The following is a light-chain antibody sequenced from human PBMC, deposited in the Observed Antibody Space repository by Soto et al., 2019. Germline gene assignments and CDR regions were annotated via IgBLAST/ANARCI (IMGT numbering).Light chain of an antibody. J-gene: IGLJ2*01. CDR2: GDN. CDR3: QSYDSSLSGVV. CDR1: SSNIGANYD. Sequence: QSVLTQPPSVSGAPGQRGTISCTGGSSNIGANYDLHWYQQLPGTAPKLLIYGDNNRPSGVPDRFSGSKSGTSASLAITGLQAEDEADYYCQSYDSSLSGVVFGGGTKLTVL. V-gene: IGLV1-40*01.